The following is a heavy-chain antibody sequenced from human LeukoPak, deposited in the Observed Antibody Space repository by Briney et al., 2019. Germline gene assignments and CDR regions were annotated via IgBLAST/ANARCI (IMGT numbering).Heavy chain of an antibody. CDR1: GGSISSYY. V-gene: IGHV4-4*07. J-gene: IGHJ5*02. CDR3: GRGGWFRFER. Sequence: SETLSLTCTVSGGSISSYYWSWIRQPAGKGLEWIGRIYTSGSTNYNPSLKSRVTMSVDTSKNQFSLKLSSVTAADTAGNYCGRGGWFRFERWGQGTLVTVSS. D-gene: IGHD2-15*01. CDR2: IYTSGST.